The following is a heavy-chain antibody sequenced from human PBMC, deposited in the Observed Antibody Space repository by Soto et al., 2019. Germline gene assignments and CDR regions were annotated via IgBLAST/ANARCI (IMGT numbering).Heavy chain of an antibody. Sequence: PSETLSLTCAVYGGSFSGYYWSWIRQPPGKGLEWIGEIKHSGSTNYNPSLKSRVTISVDTSKNQFSLKLSSVTAADTAVYYCAGSTIFGVVIRLDYWGQGTLVTVSS. J-gene: IGHJ4*02. CDR1: GGSFSGYY. CDR2: IKHSGST. D-gene: IGHD3-3*01. V-gene: IGHV4-34*01. CDR3: AGSTIFGVVIRLDY.